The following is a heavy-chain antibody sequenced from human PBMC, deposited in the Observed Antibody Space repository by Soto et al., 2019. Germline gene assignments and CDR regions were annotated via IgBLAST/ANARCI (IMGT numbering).Heavy chain of an antibody. CDR2: IYRTGNT. V-gene: IGHV4-30-2*01. Sequence: PSETLSLTCTVSGDSMTSGDYSGSWIRQPPGKGLEGLGYIYRTGNTHYSPSLKSRVSISQDRSKNQFSLELTSVTAADTAVYYCARGDYQYSIDYWGPGTLVTPSS. D-gene: IGHD2-2*01. CDR3: ARGDYQYSIDY. CDR1: GDSMTSGDYS. J-gene: IGHJ4*02.